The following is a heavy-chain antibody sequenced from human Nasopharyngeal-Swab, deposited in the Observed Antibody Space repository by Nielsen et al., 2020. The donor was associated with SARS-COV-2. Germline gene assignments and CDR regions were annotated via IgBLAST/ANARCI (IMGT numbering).Heavy chain of an antibody. J-gene: IGHJ4*02. CDR2: INPSGDGT. D-gene: IGHD3-22*01. V-gene: IGHV1-46*01. CDR3: ARDRQDSSGYEPFDY. CDR1: GYTFSRYY. Sequence: ASVKVSCKASGYTFSRYYMHWVRQAPGQGLEWMGIINPSGDGTTYAQNFQGRVTMTRDTSTSTVYMELSSLRFDDTAVYYCARDRQDSSGYEPFDYWGQGTLVTVSS.